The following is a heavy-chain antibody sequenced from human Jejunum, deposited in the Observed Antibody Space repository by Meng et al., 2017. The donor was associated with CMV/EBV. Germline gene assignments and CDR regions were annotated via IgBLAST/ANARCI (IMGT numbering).Heavy chain of an antibody. V-gene: IGHV3-23*01. D-gene: IGHD3-10*01. CDR1: GFTFGNSF. J-gene: IGHJ5*02. Sequence: ACGFTFGNSFMAWVRQAPGKGLEWVSTIQGSGVGTYYAGSVRGRFTVSRDNSKNTLFLQMNTLRAEDTAIYYCAKDFGVWGVPFDPWGQGTLVTVSS. CDR3: AKDFGVWGVPFDP. CDR2: IQGSGVGT.